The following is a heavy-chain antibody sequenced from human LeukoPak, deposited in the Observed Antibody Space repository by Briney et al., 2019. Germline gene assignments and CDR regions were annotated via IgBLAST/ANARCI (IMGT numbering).Heavy chain of an antibody. CDR2: IWYDGSNK. Sequence: PGGSLRLSCAASGFTFSSYSMNWVRQAPGKGLEWVAVIWYDGSNKYYADSVKGRFTISRDNSKNTLYLQMNSLRAEDTAVYYCARDGRGQYSYGYEAGFDYWGQGTLVTVSS. D-gene: IGHD5-18*01. J-gene: IGHJ4*02. CDR1: GFTFSSYS. CDR3: ARDGRGQYSYGYEAGFDY. V-gene: IGHV3-33*08.